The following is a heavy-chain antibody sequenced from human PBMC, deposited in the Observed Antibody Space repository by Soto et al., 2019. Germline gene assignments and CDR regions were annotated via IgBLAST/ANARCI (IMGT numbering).Heavy chain of an antibody. CDR3: ARAEPDMGHSCDY. CDR2: ISSNGGST. Sequence: GGSLRLSCAASGFTFSSYAMHWVRQAPGKGLEYVSAISSNGGSTYYANSVKGRFTISRDNSKNTLYLQMGSLRAEDMAVYYCARAEPDMGHSCDYWGQGTLVTVSS. D-gene: IGHD2-2*01. J-gene: IGHJ4*02. V-gene: IGHV3-64*01. CDR1: GFTFSSYA.